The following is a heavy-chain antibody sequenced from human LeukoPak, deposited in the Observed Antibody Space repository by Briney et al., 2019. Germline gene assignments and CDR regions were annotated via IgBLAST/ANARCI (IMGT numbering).Heavy chain of an antibody. Sequence: PGRSLRLSCAASGFTFDDYAMHWVRQAPGKGPEWVSGISWNSGSIGYADSVKGRFTISRDNAKNSLYLQMNSLRAEDTALYYCAKGLSAGTGSGWPYFDYWGQGTLVTVSS. CDR2: ISWNSGSI. CDR3: AKGLSAGTGSGWPYFDY. J-gene: IGHJ4*02. D-gene: IGHD6-19*01. CDR1: GFTFDDYA. V-gene: IGHV3-9*01.